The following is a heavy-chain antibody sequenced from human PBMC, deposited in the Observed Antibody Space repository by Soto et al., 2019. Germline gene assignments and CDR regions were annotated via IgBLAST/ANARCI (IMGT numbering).Heavy chain of an antibody. Sequence: LRLSCAASGFTFSSYSMNWVRQAPGKGLEWVSSISSSSSYIYYADSVKGRFTISRDNAKNSLYLQMNSLRAEDTAVYYCARDGGETGLGAFDIWGQGTMVTVSS. D-gene: IGHD2-21*01. CDR3: ARDGGETGLGAFDI. CDR2: ISSSSSYI. J-gene: IGHJ3*02. CDR1: GFTFSSYS. V-gene: IGHV3-21*01.